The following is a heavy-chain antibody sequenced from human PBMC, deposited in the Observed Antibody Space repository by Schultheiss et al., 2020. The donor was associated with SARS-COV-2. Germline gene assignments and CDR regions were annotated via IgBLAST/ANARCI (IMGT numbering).Heavy chain of an antibody. CDR2: INHSGST. Sequence: GSLRLSCAVYGGSFSGYYWSWIRQPPGKGLEWIGEINHSGSTNYNPSLKSRVTMSVDTSKNHFSLELSSVTAADTAVYYCADSSGHHIFDYWGQGTLVTVSS. CDR3: ADSSGHHIFDY. CDR1: GGSFSGYY. V-gene: IGHV4-34*01. D-gene: IGHD3-22*01. J-gene: IGHJ4*02.